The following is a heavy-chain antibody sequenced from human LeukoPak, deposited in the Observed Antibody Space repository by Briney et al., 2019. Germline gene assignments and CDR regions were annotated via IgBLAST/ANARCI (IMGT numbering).Heavy chain of an antibody. CDR3: AREDSVLRYFDWLSTTDDY. V-gene: IGHV3-21*01. D-gene: IGHD3-9*01. CDR2: ISSSSSYI. Sequence: SGGSLRLSCAASGFTFSSYSMNWVRQAPGKGLEWVSSISSSSSYIYYADSVKGRFTISRDNAKNSLYLHMNSLRAEDTAVYYCAREDSVLRYFDWLSTTDDYWGQGTLVTVSS. CDR1: GFTFSSYS. J-gene: IGHJ4*02.